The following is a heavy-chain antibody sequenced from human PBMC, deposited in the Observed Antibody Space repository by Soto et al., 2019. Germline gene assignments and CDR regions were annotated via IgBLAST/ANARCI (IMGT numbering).Heavy chain of an antibody. Sequence: QVQLVESGGGVVQPGRSLRLSCAASGFTFSSYGMHWVRQAPGKGLEWVAVISYDGSNKYYADSVKGRFTISRDNSKNTLYLQMNSLRAEDTAVYYCAKDGGGYVWGSYRSLFAIDNYYYYGMDVWGQGTTVTVSS. D-gene: IGHD3-16*02. V-gene: IGHV3-30*18. J-gene: IGHJ6*02. CDR2: ISYDGSNK. CDR3: AKDGGGYVWGSYRSLFAIDNYYYYGMDV. CDR1: GFTFSSYG.